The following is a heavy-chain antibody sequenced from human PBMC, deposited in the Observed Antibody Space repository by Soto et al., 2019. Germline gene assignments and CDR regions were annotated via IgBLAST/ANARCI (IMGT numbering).Heavy chain of an antibody. Sequence: ASVKVSCKASGYTFTGYYMHWVRQAPGQGLERMGWINPNSGGTNYAQKFQGRVTMTRDTSISTAYMELSRLRSDDTAVYYCARDYCSSTSCSLPIDYWGQGTLVTVSS. V-gene: IGHV1-2*02. D-gene: IGHD2-2*01. CDR3: ARDYCSSTSCSLPIDY. J-gene: IGHJ4*02. CDR2: INPNSGGT. CDR1: GYTFTGYY.